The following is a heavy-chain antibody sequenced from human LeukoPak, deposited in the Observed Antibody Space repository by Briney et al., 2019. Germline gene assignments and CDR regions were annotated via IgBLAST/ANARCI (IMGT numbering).Heavy chain of an antibody. CDR3: ARYVVYGSGKYYFDY. CDR1: GDSISSSTYY. CDR2: IYYSGST. J-gene: IGHJ4*02. V-gene: IGHV4-39*01. Sequence: PSETLSLTCTVSGDSISSSTYYWGWIRQPPGKGLEWIGNIYYSGSTYYNPSLKSRVTISVDTSKNQFSLRLTSVTAADTAVYLCARYVVYGSGKYYFDYWGQGSLVSVSS. D-gene: IGHD3-10*01.